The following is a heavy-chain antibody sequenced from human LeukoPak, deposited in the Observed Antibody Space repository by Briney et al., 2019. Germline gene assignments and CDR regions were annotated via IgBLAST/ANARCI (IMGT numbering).Heavy chain of an antibody. CDR2: ISGSGGST. CDR3: AKDSGIVVVVAATAAPNWFDP. V-gene: IGHV3-23*01. Sequence: TGGSLRLSCAAYGFTFSSYAMSWVRQAPGKGLEWVSAISGSGGSTYYADSVKGRFTISRDNSKNTLYLQMNSLRAEDTAVYYCAKDSGIVVVVAATAAPNWFDPWGQGTLVTVSS. J-gene: IGHJ5*02. D-gene: IGHD2-15*01. CDR1: GFTFSSYA.